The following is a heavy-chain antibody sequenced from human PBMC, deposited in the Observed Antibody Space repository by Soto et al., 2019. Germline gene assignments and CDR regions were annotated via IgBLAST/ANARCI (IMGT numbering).Heavy chain of an antibody. Sequence: PGESLKISCKGSGYSFTSYWIGWVRQMPGKGLEWMGIIYPGDSDTRYSPSFQGQVTISADKSISTAYLQWSSLKASDTAMYYCERTLQHYDSSGYPDYWGQGTLVTVSS. J-gene: IGHJ4*02. CDR2: IYPGDSDT. D-gene: IGHD3-22*01. CDR1: GYSFTSYW. CDR3: ERTLQHYDSSGYPDY. V-gene: IGHV5-51*01.